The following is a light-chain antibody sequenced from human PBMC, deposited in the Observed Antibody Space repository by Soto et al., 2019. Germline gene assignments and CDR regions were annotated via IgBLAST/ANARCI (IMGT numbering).Light chain of an antibody. CDR1: QSVSSK. CDR3: QEYKYSKK. Sequence: EIVMTQSPATLSVSPGERATLSCRASQSVSSKLAWYQQKPGQAPRLLIYGASTRATGIPVRFSGSGSETEFTLTISSLQSEDFAVYYCQEYKYSKKFGQGTKVEIK. CDR2: GAS. J-gene: IGKJ1*01. V-gene: IGKV3-15*01.